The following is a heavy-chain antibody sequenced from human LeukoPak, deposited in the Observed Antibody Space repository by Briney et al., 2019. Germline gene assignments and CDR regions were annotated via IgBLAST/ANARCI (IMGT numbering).Heavy chain of an antibody. J-gene: IGHJ4*02. Sequence: GGSLRLSCVASGFTFSRDSMNWVRQAPGKGLEWVSYIDNTSGYIYYADSVKGRFTISRDNARNSLYLQMNNLSAEDTAVYYCARDTSGSYTITYFDSWGQGAPVTVSS. CDR2: IDNTSGYI. CDR1: GFTFSRDS. D-gene: IGHD3-10*01. V-gene: IGHV3-21*01. CDR3: ARDTSGSYTITYFDS.